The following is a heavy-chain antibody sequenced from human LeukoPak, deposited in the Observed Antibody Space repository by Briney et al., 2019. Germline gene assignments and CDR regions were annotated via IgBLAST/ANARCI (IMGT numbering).Heavy chain of an antibody. Sequence: GGSLRLSCAASGFTFSSYAMSWVRQAPEKGLEWVSTISGSGGGTYYADSVKGRFTISRDNAKNSLYLQMNSLRAEDTAVYYCARDLYGDYSPFDYWGQGTLVTVSS. J-gene: IGHJ4*02. CDR3: ARDLYGDYSPFDY. CDR1: GFTFSSYA. V-gene: IGHV3-23*01. CDR2: ISGSGGGT. D-gene: IGHD4-17*01.